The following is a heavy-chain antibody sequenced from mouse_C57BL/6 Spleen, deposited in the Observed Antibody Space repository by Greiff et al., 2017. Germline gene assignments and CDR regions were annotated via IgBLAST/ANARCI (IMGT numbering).Heavy chain of an antibody. CDR3: ARLHYYGSSYDYAMDY. D-gene: IGHD1-1*01. Sequence: QVTLKESGPGILQPSQTLSLTCSFSGFSLSTFGMGVGWIRQPSGKGLEWLAHIWWDDDKYYNPALKSRLTISKDTSKNQVFLKIANVDTADTATYYCARLHYYGSSYDYAMDYWGQGTSVTVSS. V-gene: IGHV8-8*01. CDR2: IWWDDDK. J-gene: IGHJ4*01. CDR1: GFSLSTFGMG.